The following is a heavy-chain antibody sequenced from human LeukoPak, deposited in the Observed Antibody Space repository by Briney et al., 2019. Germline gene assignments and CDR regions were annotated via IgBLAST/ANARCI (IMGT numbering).Heavy chain of an antibody. Sequence: ASVKVSCKPSGYTFTTYYIHWVRQAPGQGLEWMGIINPSGGSTSYAQKFQGRVTVTIDTSTSTGYMELSSLRSEDTAVFYCARQSVRPGASPLFDYWGQGTLVTVSS. CDR1: GYTFTTYY. J-gene: IGHJ4*02. CDR3: ARQSVRPGASPLFDY. V-gene: IGHV1-46*01. CDR2: INPSGGST. D-gene: IGHD1-14*01.